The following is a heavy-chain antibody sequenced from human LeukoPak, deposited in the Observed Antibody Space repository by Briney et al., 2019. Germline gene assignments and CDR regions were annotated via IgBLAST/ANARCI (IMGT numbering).Heavy chain of an antibody. V-gene: IGHV4-4*09. J-gene: IGHJ6*03. D-gene: IGHD1-7*01. CDR3: ARHVGRSWNYVGYYYYMDV. Sequence: PSETLSLTCTVSGGSISSYYWSWIRQPPGKGLEWIGYIYTSGSTNYNPSLKSRVTISVDTSKNQFSLKLSSVTAADTAVYYCARHVGRSWNYVGYYYYMDVWGKGTTVTVSS. CDR1: GGSISSYY. CDR2: IYTSGST.